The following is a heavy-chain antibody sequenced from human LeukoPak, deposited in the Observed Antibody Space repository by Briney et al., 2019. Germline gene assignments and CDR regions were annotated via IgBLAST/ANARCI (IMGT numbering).Heavy chain of an antibody. V-gene: IGHV4-59*01. CDR2: IYYSGST. D-gene: IGHD6-6*01. Sequence: SETLSLTCAVSGGSISSYYWNWIRQPPGKGLEWIGYIYYSGSTNYNPSLKSRATISVDTSKNQFSLKLSSVTAADTAVYYCARDRGHHSSSSYYFDYWGQGTLVTVSS. CDR1: GGSISSYY. CDR3: ARDRGHHSSSSYYFDY. J-gene: IGHJ4*02.